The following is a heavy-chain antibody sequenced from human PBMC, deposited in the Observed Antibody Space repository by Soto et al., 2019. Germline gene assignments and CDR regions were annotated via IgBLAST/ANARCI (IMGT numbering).Heavy chain of an antibody. V-gene: IGHV4-30-4*01. Sequence: SETLSLTCAVSGGSIGSGNYYWSWIRQPPGKGLEWIGYIYYTGRTYYNPSLKSRVSISVDTSKNQFSLKLSSVTAADTAVYYCARLGAYCASTSCYFHYGMDVWGQGTTVTVSS. CDR2: IYYTGRT. CDR3: ARLGAYCASTSCYFHYGMDV. CDR1: GGSIGSGNYY. J-gene: IGHJ6*02. D-gene: IGHD2-2*01.